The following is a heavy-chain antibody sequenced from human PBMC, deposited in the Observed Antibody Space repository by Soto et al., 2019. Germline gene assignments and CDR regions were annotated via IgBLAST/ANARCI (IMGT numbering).Heavy chain of an antibody. CDR2: INPNSGGT. CDR1: GYTFTGYY. J-gene: IGHJ3*02. Sequence: ASVTVSCQAAGYTFTGYYMHWVRQAPGQGLEWMGWINPNSGGTNYAQKFQGWVTMTRDTSISTAYMELSRLRSDDTAVYYCARGGSVIAAAGTGAFDIWGQGTMVTVSS. V-gene: IGHV1-2*04. D-gene: IGHD6-13*01. CDR3: ARGGSVIAAAGTGAFDI.